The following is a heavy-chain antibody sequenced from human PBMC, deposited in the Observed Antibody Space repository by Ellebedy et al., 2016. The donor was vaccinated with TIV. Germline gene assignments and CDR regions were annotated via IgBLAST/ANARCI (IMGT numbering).Heavy chain of an antibody. J-gene: IGHJ4*02. D-gene: IGHD6-19*01. CDR1: GFTFSSYW. CDR3: ARAGQWLENCFDY. Sequence: GGSLRLXXAASGFTFSSYWMSWVRQAPGKGLEWVANIKQDGSEKYYVDSVKGRFTISRDNAKNSLYLQMNSLRAEDTAVYYCARAGQWLENCFDYWGQGTLVTVSS. V-gene: IGHV3-7*01. CDR2: IKQDGSEK.